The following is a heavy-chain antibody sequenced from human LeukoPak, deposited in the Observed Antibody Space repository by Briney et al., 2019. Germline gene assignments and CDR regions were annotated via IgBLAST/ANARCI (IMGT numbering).Heavy chain of an antibody. CDR2: IYSGGSGST. D-gene: IGHD6-13*01. V-gene: IGHV3-53*01. CDR1: GFTVSSSY. CDR3: ARWYSSSWYFSAFDI. Sequence: GGSLRLSCAASGFTVSSSYMSWVRQAPGKGLEWVSVIYSGGSGSTYYADSVKGRFTISRDNSKNTLNLQMNSLRAEDTAVYYCARWYSSSWYFSAFDIWGQGTMVTVSS. J-gene: IGHJ3*02.